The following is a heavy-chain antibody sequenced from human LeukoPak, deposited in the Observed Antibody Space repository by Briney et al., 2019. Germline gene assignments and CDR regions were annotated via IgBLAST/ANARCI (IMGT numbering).Heavy chain of an antibody. CDR2: IKQDGSEK. D-gene: IGHD3-22*01. J-gene: IGHJ4*02. CDR1: GFTFSSYW. Sequence: PGGSLRLSCAAPGFTFSSYWMSWVRQAPGKGLEWVANIKQDGSEKYYVDSVKGRFTISRDNAKNSLYLQMNSMRAEDTAVYYSARHQARYYYGSSGYYCGPCYYFDYSGQGTLVTVSS. CDR3: ARHQARYYYGSSGYYCGPCYYFDY. V-gene: IGHV3-7*01.